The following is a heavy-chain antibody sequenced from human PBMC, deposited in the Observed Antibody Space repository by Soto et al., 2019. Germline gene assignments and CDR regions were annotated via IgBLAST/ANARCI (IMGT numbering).Heavy chain of an antibody. CDR1: GFTFGDYA. J-gene: IGHJ4*02. CDR3: VTGGISARIF. V-gene: IGHV3-9*01. Sequence: EVQLVESGGGLVQPGRSLRLSCEASGFTFGDYAMHWVRQAPGKGLEWVSGISWNGGTVGYADSVRGRFTISRDNTKTSLFLEMSSLRPEDTALYYCVTGGISARIFWGQGTLVTVSS. CDR2: ISWNGGTV. D-gene: IGHD6-6*01.